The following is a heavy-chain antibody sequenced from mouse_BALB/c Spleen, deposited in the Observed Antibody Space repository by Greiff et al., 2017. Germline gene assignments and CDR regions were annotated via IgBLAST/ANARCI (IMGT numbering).Heavy chain of an antibody. J-gene: IGHJ4*01. CDR1: GFSLTSYG. CDR2: IWSGGST. Sequence: VQLQESGPGLVQPSQSLSITCTVSGFSLTSYGVHWVRQSPGKGLEWLGVIWSGGSTDYNAAFISRLSISKDNSKSQVFFKMNSLQANDTAIYYCASPHYYGLDYYAMDYWGQGTSVTVSS. V-gene: IGHV2-2*02. D-gene: IGHD1-2*01. CDR3: ASPHYYGLDYYAMDY.